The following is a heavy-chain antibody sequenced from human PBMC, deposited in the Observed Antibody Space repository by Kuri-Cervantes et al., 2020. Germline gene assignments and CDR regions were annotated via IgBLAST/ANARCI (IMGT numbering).Heavy chain of an antibody. CDR3: SRDEE. J-gene: IGHJ4*02. V-gene: IGHV3-7*03. CDR1: GFTFSSYW. Sequence: GGSLRLSCAASGFTFSSYWMSWVRQAPGKGLEWVVNVKTDGREKYYVDSVRGRFTISRDFAKNSLYLQMNNLRVEDTAMYYCSRDEEWGQGTLVTVSS. CDR2: VKTDGREK.